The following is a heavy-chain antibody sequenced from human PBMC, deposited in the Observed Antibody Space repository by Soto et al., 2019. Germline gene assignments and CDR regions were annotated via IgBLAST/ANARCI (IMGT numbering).Heavy chain of an antibody. J-gene: IGHJ4*02. V-gene: IGHV3-21*01. D-gene: IGHD3-10*01. Sequence: EVQLVESGGGLVKPGGSLRLSCAASGFTFSSYSMNWVRQAPGKGLEWVSSITSSSNYIHYGDSVKGRFTISRDNAQSSLYLQMNSLRGEDTAVYYCARDTNFYASGSGVDYWGQGTLVTGSS. CDR2: ITSSSNYI. CDR3: ARDTNFYASGSGVDY. CDR1: GFTFSSYS.